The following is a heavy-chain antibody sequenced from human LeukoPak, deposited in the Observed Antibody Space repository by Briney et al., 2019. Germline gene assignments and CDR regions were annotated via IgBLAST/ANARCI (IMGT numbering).Heavy chain of an antibody. CDR2: IYTSGST. Sequence: SETLSLPCTVSGGTISSYYWSWIRQPAGKGMEWIGRIYTSGSTNYNPSLKSRVTMSVDTSKNQFSLKLSSVTAADTAVYYCARDSEAKDAFDIWGQGTMVTVSS. V-gene: IGHV4-4*07. CDR3: ARDSEAKDAFDI. CDR1: GGTISSYY. J-gene: IGHJ3*02.